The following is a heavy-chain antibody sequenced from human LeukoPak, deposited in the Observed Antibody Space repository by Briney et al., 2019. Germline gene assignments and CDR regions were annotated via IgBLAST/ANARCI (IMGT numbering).Heavy chain of an antibody. J-gene: IGHJ6*02. CDR1: GFTFSSYS. D-gene: IGHD2-15*01. Sequence: GGSLRLSCAASGFTFSSYSMNWVRQAPGKGLEWVASISSSSSYIYYADSVKGRFTIPRDNAKNSPYLQMNSLRAEDTAVYYCAREYTHCSGGSCYYYGMDVWGQGTTVTVSS. V-gene: IGHV3-21*01. CDR2: ISSSSSYI. CDR3: AREYTHCSGGSCYYYGMDV.